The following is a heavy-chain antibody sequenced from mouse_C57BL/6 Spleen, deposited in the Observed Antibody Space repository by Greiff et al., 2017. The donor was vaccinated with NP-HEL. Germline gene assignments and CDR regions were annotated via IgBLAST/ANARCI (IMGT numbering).Heavy chain of an antibody. V-gene: IGHV1-81*01. CDR1: GYTFTSYG. J-gene: IGHJ2*01. Sequence: QVQLKESGAELARPGASVKLSCKASGYTFTSYGISWVKQRTGQGLEWIGEIYPRSGNTYYNEKFKGKATLTADKSSSTAYMELRSLTSEDSAVYISARGGDDYFDYWGQGTTLTVSS. CDR3: ARGGDDYFDY. D-gene: IGHD3-3*01. CDR2: IYPRSGNT.